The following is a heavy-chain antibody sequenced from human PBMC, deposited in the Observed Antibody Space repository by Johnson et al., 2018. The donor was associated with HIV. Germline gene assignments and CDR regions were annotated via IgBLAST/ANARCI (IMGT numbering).Heavy chain of an antibody. D-gene: IGHD5-18*01. J-gene: IGHJ3*02. Sequence: VQLVESGGGLVQPGGSLRLSCAASGFTVSNYYMTWVRQSPGKGLEWVSVIYSGGSTYYADSVKGRFTISRDTSKNTLYLQMNSLKADDTAVYYCARESSAGEYSYGIIWGQGTMVTVSS. CDR2: IYSGGST. CDR3: ARESSAGEYSYGII. V-gene: IGHV3-66*01. CDR1: GFTVSNYY.